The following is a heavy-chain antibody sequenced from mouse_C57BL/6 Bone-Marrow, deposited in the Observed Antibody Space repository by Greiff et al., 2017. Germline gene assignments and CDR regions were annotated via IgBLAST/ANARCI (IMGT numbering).Heavy chain of an antibody. Sequence: VQLVESGAELVKPGASVKMSCKASGYTFTTYPIEWMKQNHGKSLEWIGNFHPYNDDTKYNAKFKGKATLTVEKSSSTVYLELSRLTSDDSAVYYCARGPGYGSSYVYFDYWGQGTTLTVSS. CDR1: GYTFTTYP. J-gene: IGHJ2*01. V-gene: IGHV1-47*01. CDR2: FHPYNDDT. CDR3: ARGPGYGSSYVYFDY. D-gene: IGHD1-1*01.